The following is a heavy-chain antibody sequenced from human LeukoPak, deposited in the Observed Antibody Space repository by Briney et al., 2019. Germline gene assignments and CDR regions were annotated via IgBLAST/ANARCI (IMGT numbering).Heavy chain of an antibody. Sequence: ASVKDSCKASGYTFTGYYMHWVRQAPGQGLEWMGWINPNSGGTNYAQKFQGRVTMTRDTSISTAYMELSRLRSDDTAVYYCARDDFWSGYYTHWGQGTLVTVSS. D-gene: IGHD3-3*01. V-gene: IGHV1-2*02. CDR2: INPNSGGT. J-gene: IGHJ4*02. CDR3: ARDDFWSGYYTH. CDR1: GYTFTGYY.